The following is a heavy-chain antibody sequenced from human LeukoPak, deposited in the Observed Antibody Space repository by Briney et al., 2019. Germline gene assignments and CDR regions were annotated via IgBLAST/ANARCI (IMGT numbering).Heavy chain of an antibody. J-gene: IGHJ4*02. Sequence: GGSLRLSCAASGFTFSSYAMSWVRQAPGKGLEWVSAISGSGGSTYYADSVKGPFTISRDNSKNTLYLQMNSLRAEDTAVYYCAKEYYYDSSGYSDYWGQGTLVTVSS. CDR3: AKEYYYDSSGYSDY. V-gene: IGHV3-23*01. CDR2: ISGSGGST. D-gene: IGHD3-22*01. CDR1: GFTFSSYA.